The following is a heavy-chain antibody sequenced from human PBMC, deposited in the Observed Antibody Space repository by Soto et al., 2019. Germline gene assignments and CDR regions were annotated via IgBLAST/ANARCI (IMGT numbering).Heavy chain of an antibody. CDR3: AIGSTQWFGEGNWFDP. J-gene: IGHJ5*02. Sequence: GGSLRLSCAASGFTFSSYAMSWVRQAPGKGLEWVSAISGSGGSTYYADSKKGRFTISRDNSKNTLYLQMNSQRAEDTAVYYCAIGSTQWFGEGNWFDPWGQGTLVTVSS. CDR1: GFTFSSYA. D-gene: IGHD3-10*01. CDR2: ISGSGGST. V-gene: IGHV3-23*01.